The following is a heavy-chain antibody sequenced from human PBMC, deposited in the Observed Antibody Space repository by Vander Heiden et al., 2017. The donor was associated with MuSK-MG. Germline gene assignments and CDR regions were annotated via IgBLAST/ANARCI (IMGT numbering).Heavy chain of an antibody. V-gene: IGHV1-3*01. J-gene: IGHJ4*02. CDR2: INAGNGNT. CDR1: GYTFTSYA. CDR3: ARDKAPGSRGSTLYYFDY. D-gene: IGHD3-10*01. Sequence: QVQLVQSGAEVKKPGASVKVSCKASGYTFTSYAMHWVRQAPGQRLEWMGWINAGNGNTKYSKKFQGRVTITRDTSASTAYRELSSLRSEETAVYYCARDKAPGSRGSTLYYFDYWGQGTLVTVSS.